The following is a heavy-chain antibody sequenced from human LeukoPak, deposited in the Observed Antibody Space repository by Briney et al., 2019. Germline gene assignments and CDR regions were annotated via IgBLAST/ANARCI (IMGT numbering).Heavy chain of an antibody. J-gene: IGHJ4*02. CDR1: GVSISSYY. Sequence: PSETLPLTCTVSGVSISSYYWSRIRQPAGKGLEWIGRVYTSGSTNYNPSLKSRVTMSVDTSKNQFSLKLSSVTAADTAVYYCARANRYDLYFDYWGQGTLVTVSS. V-gene: IGHV4-4*07. D-gene: IGHD5-12*01. CDR2: VYTSGST. CDR3: ARANRYDLYFDY.